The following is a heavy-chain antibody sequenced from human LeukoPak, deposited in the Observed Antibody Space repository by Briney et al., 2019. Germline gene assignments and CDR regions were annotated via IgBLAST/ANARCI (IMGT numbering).Heavy chain of an antibody. CDR3: AKGRYLDSSGYPIDY. D-gene: IGHD3-22*01. Sequence: GGSLRLSCAASGFTFSSYDMHWVRQAPGKGLEWVAFIRYDGNIKYFADSVKGRFTISRDSSKNTLYLQMDSLRPEDTALYYCAKGRYLDSSGYPIDYWGQGTLVAVSS. CDR1: GFTFSSYD. CDR2: IRYDGNIK. J-gene: IGHJ4*02. V-gene: IGHV3-30*02.